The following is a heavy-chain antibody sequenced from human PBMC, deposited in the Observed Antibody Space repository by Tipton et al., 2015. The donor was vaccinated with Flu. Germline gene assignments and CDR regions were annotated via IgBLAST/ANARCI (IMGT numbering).Heavy chain of an antibody. Sequence: SLRLSCAASGFTFSSYWMHWVRQAPGKGLVWVSRINSDGSSTSYADSVKGRFTISRDNAKNTLYLQMNSLRAEDTAVYYCARVGSRGENYYYYMDVWGKGTTVTVSS. CDR2: INSDGSST. D-gene: IGHD3-10*01. CDR1: GFTFSSYW. CDR3: ARVGSRGENYYYYMDV. V-gene: IGHV3-74*01. J-gene: IGHJ6*03.